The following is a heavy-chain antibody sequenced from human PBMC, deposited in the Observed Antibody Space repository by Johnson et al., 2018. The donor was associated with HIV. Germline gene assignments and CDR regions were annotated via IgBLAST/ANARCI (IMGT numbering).Heavy chain of an antibody. CDR1: GFTFDDYA. D-gene: IGHD6-6*01. V-gene: IGHV3-9*01. CDR2: ISGNSGSI. CDR3: AKESYRSSLWAFDI. J-gene: IGHJ3*02. Sequence: VQLVESGGVLVQPGRSLRLSCAASGFTFDDYAMHWVRQAPGTGLERGSGISGNSGSIGYADSVKGRFTISRDNAKNSLYLQMNSLRAEDTALYYCAKESYRSSLWAFDIWGQGTMVTVSS.